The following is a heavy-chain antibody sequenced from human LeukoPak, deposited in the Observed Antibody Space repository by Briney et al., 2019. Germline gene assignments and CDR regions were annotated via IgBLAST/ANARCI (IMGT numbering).Heavy chain of an antibody. Sequence: PSETLSLTCTVSGGSISSGSYYWSWIRQPAGKGLEWIGRIYTSGSTNYNPSLKSRVTISVDTSKNQFSLKLSSVTAADTAVYYCARDRYYDFWSGFEQGDAFDIWGQGTMVTVSS. CDR2: IYTSGST. D-gene: IGHD3-3*01. V-gene: IGHV4-61*02. CDR1: GGSISSGSYY. CDR3: ARDRYYDFWSGFEQGDAFDI. J-gene: IGHJ3*02.